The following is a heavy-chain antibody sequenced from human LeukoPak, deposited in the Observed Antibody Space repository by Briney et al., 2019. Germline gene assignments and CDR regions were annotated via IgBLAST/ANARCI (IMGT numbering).Heavy chain of an antibody. V-gene: IGHV3-48*02. Sequence: PGGSLRLFCAASGFTFSSYGMNWVRQAPGKGLEWLSYISTSGTTIYFADSVKGRFTISRDNAKSSLYLQMNSLRDEDTAVYYCARDWSFSFDYWGQGTLVTVSS. CDR1: GFTFSSYG. CDR2: ISTSGTTI. CDR3: ARDWSFSFDY. D-gene: IGHD1-26*01. J-gene: IGHJ4*02.